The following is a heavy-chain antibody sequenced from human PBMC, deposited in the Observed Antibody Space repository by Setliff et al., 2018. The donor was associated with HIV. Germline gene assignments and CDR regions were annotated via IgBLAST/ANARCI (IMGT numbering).Heavy chain of an antibody. J-gene: IGHJ3*02. CDR1: GFTFGDYA. Sequence: PGESLKISCTASGFTFGDYAMSWVRQAPGKGLEWVGFIRSKAYGGTTEYAASVEGRFTISRDDSKSIAYLQMNSLKTEDTAVYYCTRGHKNCDIGGQWTMVTVSS. V-gene: IGHV3-49*04. CDR2: IRSKAYGGTT. CDR3: TRGHKNCDI. D-gene: IGHD1-1*01.